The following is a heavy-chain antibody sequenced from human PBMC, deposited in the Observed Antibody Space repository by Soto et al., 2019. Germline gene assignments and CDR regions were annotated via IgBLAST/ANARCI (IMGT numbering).Heavy chain of an antibody. D-gene: IGHD2-15*01. CDR1: GFTFSLYA. J-gene: IGHJ6*02. CDR2: ISGSGGST. CDR3: AKSVGGTNYYYGMDV. Sequence: EVQLLESGGGLVQPGGSLRLSCAASGFTFSLYAMSWVRQAPGKGLEWVSVISGSGGSTYYADSVKGRFTVSRDNSKNTLYLQMNSPGVEDTAVYYCAKSVGGTNYYYGMDVWGRGTTVTVSS. V-gene: IGHV3-23*01.